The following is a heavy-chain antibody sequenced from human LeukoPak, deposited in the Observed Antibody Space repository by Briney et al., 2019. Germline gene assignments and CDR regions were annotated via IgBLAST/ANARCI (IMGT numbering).Heavy chain of an antibody. J-gene: IGHJ4*02. Sequence: ASVKVSCKASGGTFSSYAISWVRQAPGQGLEWMGRIFPILGIANYAQKFQGRVTITADKSTSTAYMELSSLRSEDTAVYYCARNYYDSSGYYWGQGTLVTVSS. V-gene: IGHV1-69*04. CDR2: IFPILGIA. D-gene: IGHD3-22*01. CDR1: GGTFSSYA. CDR3: ARNYYDSSGYY.